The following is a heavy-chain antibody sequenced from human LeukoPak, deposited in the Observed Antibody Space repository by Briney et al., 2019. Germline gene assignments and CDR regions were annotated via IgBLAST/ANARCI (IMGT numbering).Heavy chain of an antibody. V-gene: IGHV3-30-3*01. J-gene: IGHJ4*02. D-gene: IGHD3-22*01. CDR1: GFTFSSYA. CDR2: ISYDGSNK. Sequence: PGRSLRLSCAASGFTFSSYAMHWVRQAPGKGLEWVAVISYDGSNKYYADSVKGRFTISRDNSKNTLYLQMNSLRAEDTAVYYCARDAYYYDSSGYTPNFDSWGQGTLVTVSS. CDR3: ARDAYYYDSSGYTPNFDS.